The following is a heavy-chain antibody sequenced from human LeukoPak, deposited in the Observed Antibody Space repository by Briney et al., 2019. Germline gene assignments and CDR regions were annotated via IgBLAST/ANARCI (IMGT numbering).Heavy chain of an antibody. CDR1: GFTFGDYA. D-gene: IGHD6-13*01. CDR3: TRDHNSSWYFEYFQH. CDR2: IRSKAYGGTT. V-gene: IGHV3-49*04. J-gene: IGHJ1*01. Sequence: PGRSLRLSCTASGFTFGDYAMSWVRQAPGKGLEWVGFIRSKAYGGTTEYAASVKGRFTISRDDSKSIAYLQMNSLKTEDTAVYYCTRDHNSSWYFEYFQHWGQGTLVTVSS.